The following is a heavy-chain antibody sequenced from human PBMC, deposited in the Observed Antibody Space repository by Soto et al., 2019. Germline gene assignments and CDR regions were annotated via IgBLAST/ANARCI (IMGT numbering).Heavy chain of an antibody. CDR1: GFTFSSYG. CDR3: AKDQEGVVVAATTFSFTFDY. V-gene: IGHV3-30*18. D-gene: IGHD2-15*01. Sequence: QVQLVESGGGVVQPGRSLRLSCAASGFTFSSYGMHWVRQAPGKGLEWVAVISYDGSNKYYADSVKGRFTISRDNSKNTLTLQMNSLRAKDTAVYYCAKDQEGVVVAATTFSFTFDYWGQGTLVTVSS. J-gene: IGHJ4*02. CDR2: ISYDGSNK.